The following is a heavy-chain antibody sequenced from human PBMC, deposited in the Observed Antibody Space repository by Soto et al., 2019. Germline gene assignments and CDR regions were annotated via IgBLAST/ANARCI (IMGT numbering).Heavy chain of an antibody. CDR1: GGSISSGDYY. V-gene: IGHV4-30-4*01. CDR2: IYYSGST. D-gene: IGHD6-13*01. CDR3: ARERPDGSRLDP. J-gene: IGHJ5*02. Sequence: QVQLQESGPGLVKPSQTLSLTCTVSGGSISSGDYYWSWIRQPPGKGLEWIGYIYYSGSTYYNPSLKSRVTTSGDPAKNQFSLKLSSVTAADTAVYYCARERPDGSRLDPWGQGTLVTVSS.